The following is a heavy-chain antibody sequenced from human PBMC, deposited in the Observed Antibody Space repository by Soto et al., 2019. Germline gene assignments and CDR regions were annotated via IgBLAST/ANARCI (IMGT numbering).Heavy chain of an antibody. CDR2: INPNSGGT. V-gene: IGHV1-2*02. CDR1: GYTFTGYY. J-gene: IGHJ4*02. CDR3: ARVWANSGYYVAYDY. Sequence: ASVKVSCKASGYTFTGYYMHWVRQAPGQGLEWMGWINPNSGGTNYAQKFQGRFTISRDNAKNTLYLQMNSLRAEDTAVYYCARVWANSGYYVAYDYWGQGTPVTVSS. D-gene: IGHD3-22*01.